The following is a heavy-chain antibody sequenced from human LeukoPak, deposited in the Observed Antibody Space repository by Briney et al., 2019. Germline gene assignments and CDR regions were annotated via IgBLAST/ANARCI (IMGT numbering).Heavy chain of an antibody. V-gene: IGHV3-48*03. CDR1: GFTFSSYE. J-gene: IGHJ4*02. Sequence: GGSLRVSCAASGFTFSSYEMNWVRQAPGKGLEWVSYISTSGDTIYYADSVKGRFTISRDNAKNSLFLQMNSLRAEDTAVYYCAREIVGGAPGVVDYWGQGTLVTVSS. D-gene: IGHD1-26*01. CDR2: ISTSGDTI. CDR3: AREIVGGAPGVVDY.